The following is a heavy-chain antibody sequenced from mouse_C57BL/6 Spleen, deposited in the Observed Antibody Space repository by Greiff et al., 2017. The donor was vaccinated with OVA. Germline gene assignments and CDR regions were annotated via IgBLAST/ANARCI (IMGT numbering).Heavy chain of an antibody. Sequence: VQLKQSGPELVKPGASVKISCKASGYTFTDYYMNWVKQSHGKSLEWIGDINPNNGGTSYNQKFKGKATLTVDKSSSTAYMELRSLTSEDSAVYYCASDDGYSYFDYWGQGTTLTVSS. CDR1: GYTFTDYY. J-gene: IGHJ2*01. D-gene: IGHD2-3*01. V-gene: IGHV1-26*01. CDR2: INPNNGGT. CDR3: ASDDGYSYFDY.